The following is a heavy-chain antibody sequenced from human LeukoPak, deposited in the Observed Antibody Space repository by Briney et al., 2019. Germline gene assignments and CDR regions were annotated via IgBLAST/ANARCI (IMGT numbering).Heavy chain of an antibody. V-gene: IGHV1-2*04. D-gene: IGHD6-13*01. CDR1: GYTFTCYY. Sequence: ASVKVSCKASGYTFTCYYMHWVRQAPGQGLEWMGWINPNSGGTNYAQKFQGWVTMTRDTSISTAYMELSRLRSDDTAVYYCAREVSRIAAAGREDYFDYWGQGTLVTVSS. CDR3: AREVSRIAAAGREDYFDY. J-gene: IGHJ4*02. CDR2: INPNSGGT.